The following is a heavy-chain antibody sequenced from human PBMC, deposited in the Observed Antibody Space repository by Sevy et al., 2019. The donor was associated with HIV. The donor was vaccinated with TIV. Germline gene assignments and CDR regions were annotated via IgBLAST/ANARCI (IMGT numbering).Heavy chain of an antibody. Sequence: GGSLRLSCVASGFTFSDYGMHWVRQAPGKGLEWVAFIRYDRSNSFYADSVKGRFTFSRDNSKNTLYLQMNSLRTEDTALYYCATRWGGGYWGLGTLVTVSS. J-gene: IGHJ4*02. CDR1: GFTFSDYG. V-gene: IGHV3-30*02. CDR2: IRYDRSNS. D-gene: IGHD3-16*01. CDR3: ATRWGGGY.